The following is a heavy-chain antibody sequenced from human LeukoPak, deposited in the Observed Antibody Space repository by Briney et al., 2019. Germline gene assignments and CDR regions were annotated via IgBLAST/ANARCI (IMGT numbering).Heavy chain of an antibody. CDR3: AGRGWRTKAIDY. D-gene: IGHD1/OR15-1a*01. V-gene: IGHV4-61*08. J-gene: IGHJ4*02. CDR2: IYYSGST. CDR1: GGSISSGGYY. Sequence: PSQTLSLTCTVSGGSISSGGYYWSWIRQPPGKGLEWIGYIYYSGSTNYNPSLKSRVTISVDTSKNQFSLKLSSVTAADTAVYYCAGRGWRTKAIDYWGQGTLVTVSS.